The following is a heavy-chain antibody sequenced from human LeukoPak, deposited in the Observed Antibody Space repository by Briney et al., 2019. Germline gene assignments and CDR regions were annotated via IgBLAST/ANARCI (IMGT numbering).Heavy chain of an antibody. V-gene: IGHV3-23*01. CDR1: GFTLSGYW. Sequence: GGSLRLSCAASGFTLSGYWMRWVRQAPGKGLEWVSAISGSGGSTYYADSVKGRFTISRDNSKNTLYLQMNSLRAEDTAVYYCAKDPAYYYGSGSYYQDYYYGMDVWGQGTTVTVSS. CDR2: ISGSGGST. D-gene: IGHD3-10*01. J-gene: IGHJ6*02. CDR3: AKDPAYYYGSGSYYQDYYYGMDV.